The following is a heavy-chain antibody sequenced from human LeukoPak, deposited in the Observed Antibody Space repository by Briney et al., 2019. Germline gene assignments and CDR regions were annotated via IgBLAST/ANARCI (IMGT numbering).Heavy chain of an antibody. D-gene: IGHD5-18*01. J-gene: IGHJ3*02. CDR2: IYYSGST. Sequence: TSETLSLTCAVYGGSFSGYYWGWIRQPPGKGLEWIGSIYYSGSTYYNPSLKSRVTISVDTSKNQFSLKLSSVTAADTAVYYCASGYSYDGGRNAFDIWGQGTMVTVSS. V-gene: IGHV4-39*01. CDR3: ASGYSYDGGRNAFDI. CDR1: GGSFSGYY.